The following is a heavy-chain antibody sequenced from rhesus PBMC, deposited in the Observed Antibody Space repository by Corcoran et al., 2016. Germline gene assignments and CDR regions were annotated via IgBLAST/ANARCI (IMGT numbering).Heavy chain of an antibody. J-gene: IGHJ4*01. V-gene: IGHV1S9*01. CDR2: INPSNGKT. D-gene: IGHD6-37*01. Sequence: QVQLVQSGAEVKKPGASVKLSCKASGYTFTSYYINWVRQAPGQVLEWMGWINPSNGKTGYAQKFQGRVTMAGDTSTSTAYMGLSSLRSEDAAVYYCTRWYSGGWSLPWYFDYWGQGVLVTVSS. CDR3: TRWYSGGWSLPWYFDY. CDR1: GYTFTSYY.